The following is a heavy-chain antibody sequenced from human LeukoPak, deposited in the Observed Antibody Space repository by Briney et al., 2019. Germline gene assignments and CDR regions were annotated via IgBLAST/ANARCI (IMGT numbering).Heavy chain of an antibody. CDR2: VDPSDSET. J-gene: IGHJ4*02. D-gene: IGHD5-18*01. Sequence: GESLKISCKASGYSFTSYWIGWVRQMPGKGLEWMGIVDPSDSETRYTPSFQGQVTISVDKSLTTADLQWNSLKASDTAMYYCARQTAMGRSGDYWGQGTLVTVSS. CDR1: GYSFTSYW. CDR3: ARQTAMGRSGDY. V-gene: IGHV5-51*01.